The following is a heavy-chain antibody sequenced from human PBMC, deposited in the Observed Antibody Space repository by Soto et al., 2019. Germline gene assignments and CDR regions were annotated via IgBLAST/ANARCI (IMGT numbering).Heavy chain of an antibody. CDR1: GLIFSDYH. CDR2: IRRKANSYTT. J-gene: IGHJ6*01. D-gene: IGHD6-19*01. V-gene: IGHV3-72*01. CDR3: GMLVGWSQGSSGMDV. Sequence: EVQLVESGGGLVQPGGSLRLSCAASGLIFSDYHMDWVRQAPGKGLEWVGRIRRKANSYTTEYAASVKGRFTISRDALKQSPYLQTHSLKSEDTAVYYCGMLVGWSQGSSGMDVRGQGTTVTVSS.